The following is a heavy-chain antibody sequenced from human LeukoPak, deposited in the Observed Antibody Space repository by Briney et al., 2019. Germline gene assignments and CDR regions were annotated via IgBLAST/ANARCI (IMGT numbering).Heavy chain of an antibody. J-gene: IGHJ4*02. CDR2: IYSGGST. D-gene: IGHD2-15*01. V-gene: IGHV3-53*01. CDR3: ARDPLGYCSGGSCGD. Sequence: GGSLRLSCAASGFTVSSNYMSWVRQAPGKGLEWVSVIYSGGSTYYADSVKGRFTISRDNSKNTLYLQMNSLRAEDTAVYYCARDPLGYCSGGSCGDRGQGTLVTVSS. CDR1: GFTVSSNY.